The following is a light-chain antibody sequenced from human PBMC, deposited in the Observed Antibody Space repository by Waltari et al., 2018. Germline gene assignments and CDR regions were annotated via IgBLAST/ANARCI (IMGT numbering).Light chain of an antibody. Sequence: QSALTQPASVSGSPGQSNTISCTGTSSDVCGSNHVSWYQQHPGKAPKLMIYDVSNRPSGVSNRFSGSKSGNTASLTISGLQAEDEADYYFSSYTSSSTLDVVFGGGTKLTVL. V-gene: IGLV2-14*03. J-gene: IGLJ2*01. CDR1: SSDVCGSNH. CDR2: DVS. CDR3: SSYTSSSTLDVV.